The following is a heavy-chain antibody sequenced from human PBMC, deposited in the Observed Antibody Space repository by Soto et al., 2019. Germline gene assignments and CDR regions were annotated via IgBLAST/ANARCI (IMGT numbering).Heavy chain of an antibody. J-gene: IGHJ6*02. CDR2: ISSSGGSI. Sequence: GGSLRLSCAASGFTFSDYYMNWIRQAPGKGLEWVSYISSSGGSIYYADSVKGRFTISRDNAKNSLYLQMNSLRAEDTAEYYCASGYCGGDCYSGGYYGMDVWGQGTTVTVSS. CDR1: GFTFSDYY. CDR3: ASGYCGGDCYSGGYYGMDV. V-gene: IGHV3-11*01. D-gene: IGHD2-21*02.